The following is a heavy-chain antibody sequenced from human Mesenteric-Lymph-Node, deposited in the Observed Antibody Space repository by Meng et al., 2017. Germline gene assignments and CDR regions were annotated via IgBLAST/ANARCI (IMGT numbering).Heavy chain of an antibody. V-gene: IGHV1-2*02. J-gene: IGHJ2*01. CDR2: INPNSGGT. D-gene: IGHD5-18*01. CDR1: GYTFTGYY. CDR3: ARVVANGLGAKLCVGYSYEGECDWYFDL. Sequence: ASVKVSCKASGYTFTGYYMHWVRQAPGQGLEWMGWINPNSGGTNYAQKFQGRVTMTRDTSISTAYMELSRLRSDDTAVYYCARVVANGLGAKLCVGYSYEGECDWYFDLWGRGTLVTVSS.